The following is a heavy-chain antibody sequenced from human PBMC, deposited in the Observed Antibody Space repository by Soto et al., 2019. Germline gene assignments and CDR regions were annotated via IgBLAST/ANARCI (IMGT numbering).Heavy chain of an antibody. CDR1: GGSIRSSSYY. V-gene: IGHV4-39*01. D-gene: IGHD2-15*01. J-gene: IGHJ5*02. CDR2: IYYSGST. Sequence: SETLSLTCTVSGGSIRSSSYYWGWIRQPPGKGLEWIGSIYYSGSTYYNPSLKSRVTISVDTSKNQFSLKLSSVTAADTAVYYCARKVAAIGWSDPWGQGTLVTVSS. CDR3: ARKVAAIGWSDP.